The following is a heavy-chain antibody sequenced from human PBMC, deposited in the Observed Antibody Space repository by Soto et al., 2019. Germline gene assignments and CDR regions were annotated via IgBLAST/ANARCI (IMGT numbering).Heavy chain of an antibody. J-gene: IGHJ4*02. CDR3: ARGSTDYFDSTGYHGYFDY. Sequence: SETLSLTXAVSGGSISSGDYSWSWIRQPPGKGLEWLGYIPDSGSTYYNPSLKSRATISADRSKNQFSLNLSSVTAADTAVYYCARGSTDYFDSTGYHGYFDYWGQGTLVTVSS. CDR1: GGSISSGDYS. D-gene: IGHD3-22*01. CDR2: IPDSGST. V-gene: IGHV4-30-2*01.